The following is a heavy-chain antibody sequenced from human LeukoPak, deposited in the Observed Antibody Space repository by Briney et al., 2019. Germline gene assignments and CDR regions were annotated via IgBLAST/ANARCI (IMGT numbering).Heavy chain of an antibody. D-gene: IGHD3-16*01. J-gene: IGHJ4*02. CDR2: INDSGGSA. Sequence: GGSLRLSCAASGFTFSNSVMSWVRQAPGKGLEWVSSINDSGGSAYYADSVKGRFTISRDNSKNTLYLQMNSLRAEDTAVYYCARDLGRGYSNYWGQGTLVTVSS. CDR3: ARDLGRGYSNY. CDR1: GFTFSNSV. V-gene: IGHV3-23*01.